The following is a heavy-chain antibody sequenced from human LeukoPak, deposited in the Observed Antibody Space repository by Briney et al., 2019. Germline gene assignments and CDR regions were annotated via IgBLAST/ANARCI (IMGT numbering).Heavy chain of an antibody. V-gene: IGHV4-34*01. D-gene: IGHD4-17*01. CDR1: GGSFSGYY. CDR2: INHSGST. J-gene: IGHJ6*02. Sequence: PSETLSLTCAVYGGSFSGYYWSWIRQPPGKGLEWIGEINHSGSTNYNPSLKSRVTISVDTSKNQFSLKLSSVTAADTAVYYCARGPELYARLRLYYYYGMDVWGQGTTVTVSS. CDR3: ARGPELYARLRLYYYYGMDV.